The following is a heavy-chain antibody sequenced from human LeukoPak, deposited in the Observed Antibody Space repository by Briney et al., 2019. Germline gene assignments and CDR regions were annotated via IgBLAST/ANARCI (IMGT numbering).Heavy chain of an antibody. CDR2: INPNSGGT. CDR3: ARDYYDTSGSGAFDI. D-gene: IGHD3-22*01. V-gene: IGHV1-2*02. CDR1: GYTFTGHY. J-gene: IGHJ3*02. Sequence: ASVKVSCKASGYTFTGHYMHWVRLAPGQGLEWMGWINPNSGGTNYAQKFQGRVTMTRDTSISTFYMELSTLRSDDTAIYCCARDYYDTSGSGAFDIWAQGTMVTVSS.